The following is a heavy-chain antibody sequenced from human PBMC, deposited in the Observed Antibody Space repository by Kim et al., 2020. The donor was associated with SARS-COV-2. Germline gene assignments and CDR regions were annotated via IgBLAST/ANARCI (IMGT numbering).Heavy chain of an antibody. CDR2: IYYSGST. Sequence: SETLSLTCTVSGGSISSGGYYWSWIRQHPGKGLEWIGYIYYSGSTYYNPSLKSRVTISVDTSKNQFSLKLSSVTAADTAVYYCARDCNIVHGNSSSWYNWFDPWGQGTLVTVSS. D-gene: IGHD6-13*01. J-gene: IGHJ5*02. V-gene: IGHV4-31*03. CDR1: GGSISSGGYY. CDR3: ARDCNIVHGNSSSWYNWFDP.